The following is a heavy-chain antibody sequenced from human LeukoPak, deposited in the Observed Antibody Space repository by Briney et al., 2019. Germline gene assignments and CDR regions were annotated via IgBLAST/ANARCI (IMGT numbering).Heavy chain of an antibody. CDR3: ARDERSGYRNMDV. CDR1: GYTFTRYY. CDR2: IKPNSGGT. Sequence: ASVKVSCKASGYTFTRYYMHLVRQAPGQGLEWMGGIKPNSGGTNYAQNFQGRVTKNRDTSISTAYMEVSRLRYDGTAVYDCARDERSGYRNMDVWGKGTTVTVSS. V-gene: IGHV1-2*02. D-gene: IGHD3-3*01. J-gene: IGHJ6*03.